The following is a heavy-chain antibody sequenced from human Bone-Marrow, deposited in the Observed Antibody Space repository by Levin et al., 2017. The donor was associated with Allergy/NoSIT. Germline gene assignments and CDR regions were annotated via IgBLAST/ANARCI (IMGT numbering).Heavy chain of an antibody. CDR1: GGSISSYY. J-gene: IGHJ6*02. V-gene: IGHV4-59*01. CDR2: IYYSGST. Sequence: PSETLSLTCTVSGGSISSYYWSWIRQPPGKGLEWIGYIYYSGSTNYNPSLKSRVTISVDTSKNQFSLKLSSVTAADTAVYYCARGGYVVVPASRGSRVNFDWLSRVNYGMDVWGQGTTVTVSS. CDR3: ARGGYVVVPASRGSRVNFDWLSRVNYGMDV. D-gene: IGHD2-2*01.